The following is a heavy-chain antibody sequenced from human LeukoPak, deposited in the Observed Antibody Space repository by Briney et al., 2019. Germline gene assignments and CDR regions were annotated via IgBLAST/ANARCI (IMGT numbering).Heavy chain of an antibody. V-gene: IGHV4-30-2*01. CDR1: GVSISSGSYY. Sequence: PSETLSLTCNVSGVSISSGSYYWTWIRQPPGEGLEWLGYIYRDGRPYYSPSLKGRGTLSVETSKNQFSLSLSSVTAADTAVYYCARAVMGVAGLEYFDYWGPGALVTVSS. D-gene: IGHD1-1*01. CDR3: ARAVMGVAGLEYFDY. J-gene: IGHJ4*02. CDR2: IYRDGRP.